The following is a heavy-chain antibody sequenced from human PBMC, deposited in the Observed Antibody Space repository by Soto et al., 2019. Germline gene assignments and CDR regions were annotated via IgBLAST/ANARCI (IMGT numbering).Heavy chain of an antibody. D-gene: IGHD3-22*01. Sequence: GSLRLSCAASGFTFSYYALHWVRRAPGKGLEWVSSISGIRYYIRYADSVKGRFTISRDNANTSLYLQMNSLTAEDTAVYYCAREGVHNYNEYYFDYWGQGTLVTVSS. J-gene: IGHJ4*02. V-gene: IGHV3-21*06. CDR3: AREGVHNYNEYYFDY. CDR2: ISGIRYYI. CDR1: GFTFSYYA.